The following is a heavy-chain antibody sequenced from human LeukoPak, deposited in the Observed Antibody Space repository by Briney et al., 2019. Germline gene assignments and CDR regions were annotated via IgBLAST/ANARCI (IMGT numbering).Heavy chain of an antibody. D-gene: IGHD3-3*01. CDR3: TTVFRGAFDY. J-gene: IGHJ4*02. CDR1: GFTFSNYW. CDR2: IKSKTDGGTT. Sequence: PGGSLRLSCAASGFTFSNYWIHWVHQGPGKGLEWVGRIKSKTDGGTTDYTTPVKGRFTISRDDSKNTLYLQMNSLKTEDTAVYYCTTVFRGAFDYWGQGTLVTVSS. V-gene: IGHV3-15*01.